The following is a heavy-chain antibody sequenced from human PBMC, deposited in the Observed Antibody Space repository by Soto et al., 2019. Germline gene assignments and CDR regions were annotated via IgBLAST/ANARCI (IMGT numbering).Heavy chain of an antibody. Sequence: QLQLVQSGPEAKKPGASVKVSCKASGYTFATSTISWLRQAPGQGPEWMGWIKAYSGNTNYAQKLQGRFTMTTDTSPSTAYMELRSLTTDDTAIYYCAIADYGDDDYWGQGTLVTVSS. D-gene: IGHD4-17*01. CDR3: AIADYGDDDY. V-gene: IGHV1-18*01. J-gene: IGHJ4*02. CDR2: IKAYSGNT. CDR1: GYTFATST.